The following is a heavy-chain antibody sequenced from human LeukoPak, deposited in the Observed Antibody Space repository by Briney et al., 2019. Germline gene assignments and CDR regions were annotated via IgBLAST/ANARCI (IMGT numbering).Heavy chain of an antibody. CDR1: GFTFSTYW. J-gene: IGHJ1*01. Sequence: GGSLRLSCAASGFTFSTYWMHWVRQAPGQGLVWVSRIKSDGGTNYADSVKGRFTISRDNAKKTVSLQMNSLRPEDTGVYYCARVPSEIGGYYPEYFRHWGQGTLVTVSS. CDR3: ARVPSEIGGYYPEYFRH. V-gene: IGHV3-74*01. CDR2: IKSDGGT. D-gene: IGHD3-22*01.